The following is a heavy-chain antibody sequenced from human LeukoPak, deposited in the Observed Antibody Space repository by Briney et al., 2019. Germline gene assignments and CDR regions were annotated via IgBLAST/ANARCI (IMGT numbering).Heavy chain of an antibody. Sequence: SETLSLTCTVSGGSISGYYWSWIRQPPGKGLEWIGEINHSGSTNYNPSLKSRVTISVDTSKNQFSLKLSSVTAADTAVYYCARSAVNTAMDYWGQGTLVTVSS. J-gene: IGHJ4*02. CDR2: INHSGST. V-gene: IGHV4-34*01. D-gene: IGHD5-18*01. CDR3: ARSAVNTAMDY. CDR1: GGSISGYY.